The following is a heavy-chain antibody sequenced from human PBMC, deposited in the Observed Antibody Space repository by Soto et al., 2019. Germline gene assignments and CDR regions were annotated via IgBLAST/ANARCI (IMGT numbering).Heavy chain of an antibody. Sequence: QVQLVQSGAEVKKPGSSVKVSCKASGGTFSSYAISWVRQAPGQGLEWMGGIIPIFGTANYAQKFQGRVTITADESTSTAYMELSSLRSEDTAVYYCASSYCSGGSCYYYYGMDVGGQGTTVTVSS. CDR2: IIPIFGTA. CDR3: ASSYCSGGSCYYYYGMDV. V-gene: IGHV1-69*12. J-gene: IGHJ6*02. CDR1: GGTFSSYA. D-gene: IGHD2-15*01.